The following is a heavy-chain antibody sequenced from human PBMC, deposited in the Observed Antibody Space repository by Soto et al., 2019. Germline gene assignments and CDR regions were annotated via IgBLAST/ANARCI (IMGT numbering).Heavy chain of an antibody. D-gene: IGHD3-3*01. CDR3: ARVERGITIFGVVIPPFDY. CDR2: IKSDASTI. V-gene: IGHV3-74*03. CDR1: GFTFSSYG. J-gene: IGHJ4*02. Sequence: PGGSLRLSCAASGFTFSSYGMHWVRQVPGKGLVWVSRIKSDASTIMYTDSVKGRFTISRDNAKNSLYLQMNSLRAEDTAVYYCARVERGITIFGVVIPPFDYWGQGTLVTVSS.